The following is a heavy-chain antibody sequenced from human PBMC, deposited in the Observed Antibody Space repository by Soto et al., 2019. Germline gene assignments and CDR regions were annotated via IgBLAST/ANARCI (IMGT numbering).Heavy chain of an antibody. CDR2: ISYDGSNK. CDR3: ANRMVEDQRYYYYGMDV. D-gene: IGHD2-15*01. Sequence: PGGSLRLSCTASGFTFSSYGMHWVRQAPGKGLEWVAVISYDGSNKYYADSVKGRFTISRDNSKNTLYLQMNSLRAEDTAVYYCANRMVEDQRYYYYGMDVWGQGTTVTVSS. CDR1: GFTFSSYG. J-gene: IGHJ6*02. V-gene: IGHV3-30*18.